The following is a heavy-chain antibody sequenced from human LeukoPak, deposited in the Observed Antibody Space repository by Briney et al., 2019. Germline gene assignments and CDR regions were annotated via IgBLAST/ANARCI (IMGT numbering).Heavy chain of an antibody. Sequence: GGSLRLSCSASGFPFSSYAMHWVRQAPGKGLEYVSAISDSGGSTYYADSVKGRFTISGDNSKITLYLQMSSLRAEDTAVYFCVRGYSFGPYGMDVWGQGTTVTVSS. D-gene: IGHD2-15*01. CDR2: ISDSGGST. CDR1: GFPFSSYA. J-gene: IGHJ6*02. CDR3: VRGYSFGPYGMDV. V-gene: IGHV3-64D*09.